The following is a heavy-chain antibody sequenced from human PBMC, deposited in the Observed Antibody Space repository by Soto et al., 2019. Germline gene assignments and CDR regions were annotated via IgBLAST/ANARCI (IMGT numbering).Heavy chain of an antibody. Sequence: QVQLVQSGAEVKKPGASVKVSCKASGYTFTSYGISWVRQAPGQGLEWMGWISAYNGNTNYAQKLQGRVTMTTDTXXSXAFXELRSLRSDDTAVYYCARDIVLVPAIHRYYYGMDVWGQGTTVTVSS. V-gene: IGHV1-18*01. CDR3: ARDIVLVPAIHRYYYGMDV. CDR1: GYTFTSYG. J-gene: IGHJ6*02. D-gene: IGHD2-2*01. CDR2: ISAYNGNT.